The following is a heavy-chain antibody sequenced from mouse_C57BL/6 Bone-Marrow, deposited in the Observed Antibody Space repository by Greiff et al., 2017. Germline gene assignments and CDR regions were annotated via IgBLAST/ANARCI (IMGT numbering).Heavy chain of an antibody. Sequence: VQLKESGAELVRPVASVKLSCTASGFNIKDDYMHWVKQRPEQGLEWIGWIDPENGDTEYASKFQGKATITADTSSNTAYLQLSSLTSEDTAVYYCTTITTVVAFDYWGQGTTLTVSS. CDR1: GFNIKDDY. CDR3: TTITTVVAFDY. V-gene: IGHV14-4*01. J-gene: IGHJ2*01. CDR2: IDPENGDT. D-gene: IGHD1-1*01.